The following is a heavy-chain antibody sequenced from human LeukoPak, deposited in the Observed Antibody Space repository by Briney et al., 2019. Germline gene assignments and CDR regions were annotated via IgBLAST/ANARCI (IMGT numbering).Heavy chain of an antibody. V-gene: IGHV3-23*01. D-gene: IGHD6-13*01. CDR1: GFTFSSYW. Sequence: PGGSLRLSCAASGFTFSSYWMHWVRQAPGKGLEWVSDISGSGDFTYYADSVKGRFTISRDKSKNTLYLQMNSLRAEDTAVYYCAKDRWSSPVSSSDIWGQGTMVTVSS. CDR2: ISGSGDFT. J-gene: IGHJ3*02. CDR3: AKDRWSSPVSSSDI.